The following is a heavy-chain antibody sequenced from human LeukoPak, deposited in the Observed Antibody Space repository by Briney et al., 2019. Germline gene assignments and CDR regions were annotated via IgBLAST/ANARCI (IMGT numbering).Heavy chain of an antibody. J-gene: IGHJ5*02. Sequence: GGSLRLSCAASGFTFSSYAMSWVRQAPGKGLEWVSAISGSGGSTYYADSVKGRFTISRDNSKNTLYLQMNSLGAEDTAVYYCAKDPHSVFWSGYSASVAPWGQGPLVTVSS. CDR1: GFTFSSYA. CDR2: ISGSGGST. V-gene: IGHV3-23*01. CDR3: AKDPHSVFWSGYSASVAP. D-gene: IGHD3-3*01.